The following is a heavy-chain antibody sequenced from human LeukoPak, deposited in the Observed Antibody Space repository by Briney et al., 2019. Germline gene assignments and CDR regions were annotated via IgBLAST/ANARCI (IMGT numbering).Heavy chain of an antibody. CDR2: ISGSGGST. D-gene: IGHD6-19*01. Sequence: GGSLRLSCAASGFTFSSYAMSWVRQAPGKGLEWVLAISGSGGSTYYADSVKGRFTISRDNSKNTLYLQMNSLRAEDTAVYYCAKVNGQWLVEHWGQGTLVTVSS. CDR3: AKVNGQWLVEH. J-gene: IGHJ1*01. CDR1: GFTFSSYA. V-gene: IGHV3-23*01.